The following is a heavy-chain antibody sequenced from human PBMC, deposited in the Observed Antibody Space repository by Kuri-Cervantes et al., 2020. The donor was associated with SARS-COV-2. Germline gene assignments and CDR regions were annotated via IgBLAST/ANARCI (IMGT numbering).Heavy chain of an antibody. J-gene: IGHJ4*02. CDR1: GGSISSYY. CDR2: IYYSGST. Sequence: SETLSLTCTVSGGSISSYYWSWIRQPPGKGLEWIGYIYYSGSTNYNPSLKSRVTISVDTSKNQFSLKLSSVTAADTAVYYCARGGIGRIAVRLVNYWGQGTLVTVSS. CDR3: ARGGIGRIAVRLVNY. V-gene: IGHV4-59*01. D-gene: IGHD6-6*01.